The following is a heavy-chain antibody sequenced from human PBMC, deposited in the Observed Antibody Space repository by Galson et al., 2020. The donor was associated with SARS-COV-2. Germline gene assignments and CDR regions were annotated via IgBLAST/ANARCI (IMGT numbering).Heavy chain of an antibody. CDR2: ISYDGNNE. D-gene: IGHD3-10*01. J-gene: IGHJ5*02. Sequence: GESLKISCAASGFTFSTYAMHWVRQAPGKGLEWVAVISYDGNNEYYADSVKGRFTISRDNCKNMVYLQMDSLISGDTAVYYCARDLSISMNRGVGFGWLDPWGHGTLVTVSS. CDR1: GFTFSTYA. V-gene: IGHV3-30*04. CDR3: ARDLSISMNRGVGFGWLDP.